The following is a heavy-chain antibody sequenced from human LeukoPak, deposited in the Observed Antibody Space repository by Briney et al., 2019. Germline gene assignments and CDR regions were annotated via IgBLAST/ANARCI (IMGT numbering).Heavy chain of an antibody. CDR1: GYTLTELS. Sequence: ASVKVSCKVSGYTLTELSMHWVRQAPGKGLEWMGGFDPEDGETIYAQKFQGRVTMTEDTSTDTAYMELSSLRSEDTAVYYCATYAWEWLLSDDAFDIWGQGTMVTVSS. CDR3: ATYAWEWLLSDDAFDI. D-gene: IGHD3-3*01. V-gene: IGHV1-24*01. J-gene: IGHJ3*02. CDR2: FDPEDGET.